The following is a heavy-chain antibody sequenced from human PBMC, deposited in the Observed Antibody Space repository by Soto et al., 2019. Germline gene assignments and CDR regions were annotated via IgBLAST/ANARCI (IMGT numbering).Heavy chain of an antibody. CDR3: ASTEDFFDY. J-gene: IGHJ4*02. CDR2: IFYSGST. V-gene: IGHV4-31*03. Sequence: SETLSLTCSVSGVSLSSGTYYWSWIRQHPGKGLEWIGYIFYSGSTDYNPSLKSRVNISVDTSKNQFSLKLSSVTAADTAVYYCASTEDFFDYWGQGTLVTVSS. CDR1: GVSLSSGTYY.